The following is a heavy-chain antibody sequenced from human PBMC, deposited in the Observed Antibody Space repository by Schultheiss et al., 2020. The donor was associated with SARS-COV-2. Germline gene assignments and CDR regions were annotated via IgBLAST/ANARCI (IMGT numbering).Heavy chain of an antibody. V-gene: IGHV3-7*03. Sequence: GGSLRLSCAASGFTFSNAWMSWVRQAPGKGLEWVANIKQDGSEKYYVDSVKGRFTISRDNAKNSLYLQMNSLRAEDTAVYYCARGVVDDCWGQGTLVTVSS. J-gene: IGHJ4*02. CDR2: IKQDGSEK. CDR3: ARGVVDDC. D-gene: IGHD2-15*01. CDR1: GFTFSNAW.